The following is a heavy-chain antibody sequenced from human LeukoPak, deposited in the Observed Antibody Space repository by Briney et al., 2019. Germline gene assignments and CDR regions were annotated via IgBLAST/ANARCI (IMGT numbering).Heavy chain of an antibody. Sequence: GGSLRLSCAASGFTFSSYAMSWVRQAPGKGLEWVSAISGSGGSTYYADSVKGRFTISRDNSKNTLYLQMNSLRAEDTAVYYCAKERYSSSWYSGRNFDYWGQGTLVTVSS. D-gene: IGHD6-13*01. V-gene: IGHV3-23*01. CDR1: GFTFSSYA. J-gene: IGHJ4*02. CDR2: ISGSGGST. CDR3: AKERYSSSWYSGRNFDY.